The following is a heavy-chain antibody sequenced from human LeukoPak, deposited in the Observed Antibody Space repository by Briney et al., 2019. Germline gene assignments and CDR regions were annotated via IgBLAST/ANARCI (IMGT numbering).Heavy chain of an antibody. CDR2: ISSSGTSM. D-gene: IGHD3-9*01. CDR3: AKEIYDILTGYYPDY. V-gene: IGHV3-48*03. Sequence: GGSLRLSCAASGFTFSSYEMNWVRQAPGKGLEWISYISSSGTSMYYTDSVKGRFTISRDNSKNTLYLQMNSLRAEDTAVYYCAKEIYDILTGYYPDYWGQGTLVTVSS. J-gene: IGHJ4*02. CDR1: GFTFSSYE.